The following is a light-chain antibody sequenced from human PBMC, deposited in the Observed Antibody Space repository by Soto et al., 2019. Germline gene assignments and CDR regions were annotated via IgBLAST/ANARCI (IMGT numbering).Light chain of an antibody. V-gene: IGLV2-23*01. CDR3: CSYAGSSIPR. Sequence: QSALTQPASVSGSPGQSITISCTGTSSDVGSYNLVSWYQQHPGKAPKLMIYEGSKRPSGVSNCFSGSKSGNTASLTISGLQAEDEADYYCCSYAGSSIPRFGTGTKVTVL. CDR1: SSDVGSYNL. J-gene: IGLJ1*01. CDR2: EGS.